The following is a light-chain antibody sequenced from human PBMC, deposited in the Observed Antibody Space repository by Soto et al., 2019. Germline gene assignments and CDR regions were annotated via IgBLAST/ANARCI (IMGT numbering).Light chain of an antibody. CDR3: QQFNTYPIT. V-gene: IGKV1-13*02. CDR1: QGISSA. J-gene: IGKJ5*01. Sequence: AIQLTQSPSSLSASVGDRVTITCRASQGISSAVAWYQQIPGTIPKLLIYDASSLQSGVPSRFSGSGSGTDFTLTISSLQPEDFATYYCQQFNTYPITFGQGTRLEIK. CDR2: DAS.